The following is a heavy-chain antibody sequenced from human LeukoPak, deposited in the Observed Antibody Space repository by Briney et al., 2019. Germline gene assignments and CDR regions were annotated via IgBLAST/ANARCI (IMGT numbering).Heavy chain of an antibody. J-gene: IGHJ6*03. CDR3: AKDNGPLWFGDDYYYYYTDV. CDR1: GFTFYDYA. Sequence: GGSLRLSCTASGFTFYDYAMHWVRQAPGKGLEWVAGISYNSGSIGYADSVKGRFTISRDNPKDSLYLHMNSLKTEDTALYYCAKDNGPLWFGDDYYYYYTDVWGEGTTVTVSS. D-gene: IGHD3-10*01. V-gene: IGHV3-9*01. CDR2: ISYNSGSI.